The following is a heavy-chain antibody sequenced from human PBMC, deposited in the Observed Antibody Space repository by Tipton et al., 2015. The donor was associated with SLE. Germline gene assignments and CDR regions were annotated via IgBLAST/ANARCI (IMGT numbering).Heavy chain of an antibody. V-gene: IGHV4-39*01. CDR1: GGSISSSSYY. Sequence: TLSLTCTVSGGSISSSSYYWGWIRQPPGKGLEWIGSIYYSGSTYYNPSLKSRVTISVDTSKNQFSLKLSSVAAAGTAVYYCARLDGYSSSHDYWGQGTLVTVSS. J-gene: IGHJ4*02. CDR2: IYYSGST. CDR3: ARLDGYSSSHDY. D-gene: IGHD6-13*01.